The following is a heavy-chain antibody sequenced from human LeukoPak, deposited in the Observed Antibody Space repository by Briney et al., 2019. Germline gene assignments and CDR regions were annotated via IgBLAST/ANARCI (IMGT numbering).Heavy chain of an antibody. CDR2: ISGSGGTI. V-gene: IGHV3-11*01. J-gene: IGHJ3*02. Sequence: GGSLRLSCAASGFTFSDYYMSWIRQAPGKGLEWVSYISGSGGTIYYADSVKGRFTISRDNAKNSLYLQMNSLRAEDTAVYYCARDRAKRFLEWADAFDIWGQGTMVTVSS. D-gene: IGHD3-3*01. CDR3: ARDRAKRFLEWADAFDI. CDR1: GFTFSDYY.